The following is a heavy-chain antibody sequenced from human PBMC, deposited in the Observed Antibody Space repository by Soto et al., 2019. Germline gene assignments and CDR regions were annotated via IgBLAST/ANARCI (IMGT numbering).Heavy chain of an antibody. CDR2: IGSDTGT. J-gene: IGHJ4*02. CDR1: GFTFSTYA. V-gene: IGHV3-23*01. Sequence: EVQVLESGGGLVQPGGSLRLSCVASGFTFSTYAMTWVRQTPEKGLEWVSSIGSDTGTYYADSVKGRFTISRDNSKNKIYLHTNSLRAEDTAIYHCAKGGIGETGGLDYWGQGSLVTVSS. CDR3: AKGGIGETGGLDY. D-gene: IGHD1-26*01.